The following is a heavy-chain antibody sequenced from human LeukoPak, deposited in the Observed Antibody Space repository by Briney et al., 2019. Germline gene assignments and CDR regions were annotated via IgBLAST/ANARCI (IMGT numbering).Heavy chain of an antibody. CDR2: IKIDGSVK. V-gene: IGHV3-7*01. J-gene: IGHJ4*02. CDR1: GFTFRKYW. Sequence: GGSLRLSCAASGFTFRKYWMTWVRQAPGKGLEWVANIKIDGSVKYYADSVKGRFTISRDNAKNSVYLQMNSLRVEDTAVYYCARIGYSSSSLDYWGQGTLVTVSS. CDR3: ARIGYSSSSLDY. D-gene: IGHD6-13*01.